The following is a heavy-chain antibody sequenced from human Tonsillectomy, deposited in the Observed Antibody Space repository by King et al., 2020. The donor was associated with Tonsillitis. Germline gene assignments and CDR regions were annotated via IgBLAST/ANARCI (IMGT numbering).Heavy chain of an antibody. Sequence: VQLVESGGGVVQPGRSLRLSCAASGFIFSGFGMHWVRQAPGTGLEWVALIWDDGSNKYYADSVKGRFTISRDNSKNTLYLQMKSLRAEDTAVYYCARDLEGGYCSSTSCNDAFDIWGQGTMVTVSS. D-gene: IGHD2-2*01. CDR2: IWDDGSNK. V-gene: IGHV3-33*01. CDR3: ARDLEGGYCSSTSCNDAFDI. J-gene: IGHJ3*02. CDR1: GFIFSGFG.